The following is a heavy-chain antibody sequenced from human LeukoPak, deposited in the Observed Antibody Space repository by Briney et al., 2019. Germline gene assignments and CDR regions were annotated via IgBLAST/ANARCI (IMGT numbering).Heavy chain of an antibody. CDR3: ARDRYCSSTSCYTGLFYYYYYMDV. J-gene: IGHJ6*03. CDR2: ISSSSSYI. Sequence: PGGSLRLSCAASGFTFSSYSMNWVRQAPGKGLEWVSSISSSSSYIYYADSVKGRFTISRDHAKNSLYLQMNSLRAEDTAVYYCARDRYCSSTSCYTGLFYYYYYMDVWGKGTTVTVSS. CDR1: GFTFSSYS. D-gene: IGHD2-2*02. V-gene: IGHV3-21*01.